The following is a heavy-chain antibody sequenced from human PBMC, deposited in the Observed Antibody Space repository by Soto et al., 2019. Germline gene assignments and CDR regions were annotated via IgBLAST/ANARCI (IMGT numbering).Heavy chain of an antibody. CDR2: INHSGST. V-gene: IGHV4-34*01. CDR3: ARAQSSPPWTVGHGPVVVMAFDI. J-gene: IGHJ3*02. CDR1: GGSFSGYY. Sequence: SETLSLTCAVYGGSFSGYYWSWIRQPPGKGLEWIGEINHSGSTNYNPSLKSRVTISVDTSKNQFSLKLSSVTAADTAVYYCARAQSSPPWTVGHGPVVVMAFDIWGQGTMVTVSS. D-gene: IGHD2-2*01.